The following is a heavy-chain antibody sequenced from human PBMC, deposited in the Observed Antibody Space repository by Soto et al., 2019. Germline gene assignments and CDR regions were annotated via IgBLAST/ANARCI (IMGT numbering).Heavy chain of an antibody. V-gene: IGHV4-39*01. Sequence: SQTSSLTCTVAGDSIGSSNYYRGWIHQPPGKGLEWIASFFIGGNTYYNPSLKSRVTTSVDTSKNQFSMKLSSVTAEDTAVYYCARTMVVTQNWFDPWGQGTLVTVSS. D-gene: IGHD2-21*02. CDR1: GDSIGSSNYY. CDR2: FFIGGNT. CDR3: ARTMVVTQNWFDP. J-gene: IGHJ5*02.